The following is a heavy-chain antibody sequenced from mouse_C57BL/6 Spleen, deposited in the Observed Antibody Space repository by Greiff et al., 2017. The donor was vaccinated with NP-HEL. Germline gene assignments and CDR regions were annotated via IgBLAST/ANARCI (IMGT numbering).Heavy chain of an antibody. J-gene: IGHJ2*01. V-gene: IGHV1-62-2*01. D-gene: IGHD2-4*01. Sequence: QVQLQQSGAELVKPGASVKLSCKASGYTFTEYTIHWVKQRSGQGLEWIGWFYPGSGSIKYNEKFKDKATLTADKSSSKVYMELSRLTSEDSAVYFCARHEDRIYYDYDGGFDYWGQGTTLTVSS. CDR3: ARHEDRIYYDYDGGFDY. CDR2: FYPGSGSI. CDR1: GYTFTEYT.